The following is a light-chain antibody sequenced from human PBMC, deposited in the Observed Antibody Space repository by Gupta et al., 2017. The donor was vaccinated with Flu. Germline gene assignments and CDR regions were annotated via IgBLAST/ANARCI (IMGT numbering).Light chain of an antibody. Sequence: QSVLTQPPSVSAAPRQKVTISCSGSSSNIGNNYVSWYQQLPGTAPKVLIYDNNKRPSGIPDRFSGSKSGTSATLGITGLQTGDEADYYCGTWDSSLSAGVFGGGTKLTAL. V-gene: IGLV1-51*01. CDR1: SSNIGNNY. J-gene: IGLJ3*02. CDR3: GTWDSSLSAGV. CDR2: DNN.